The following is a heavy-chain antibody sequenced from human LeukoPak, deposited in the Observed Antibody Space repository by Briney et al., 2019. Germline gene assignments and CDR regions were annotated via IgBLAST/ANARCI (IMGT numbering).Heavy chain of an antibody. CDR1: GFTFSSYA. Sequence: GGSLRLSCAASGFTFSSYAMSWVRQAPRKGVEWVSAISGSGGSTYYADSVKGRFTISRDNSKNTLYLQMNSLRAEDTAVYYCAAYYCSGRDWFDPWGQGTLVTVSS. CDR3: AAYYCSGRDWFDP. V-gene: IGHV3-23*01. CDR2: ISGSGGST. J-gene: IGHJ5*02. D-gene: IGHD3-10*01.